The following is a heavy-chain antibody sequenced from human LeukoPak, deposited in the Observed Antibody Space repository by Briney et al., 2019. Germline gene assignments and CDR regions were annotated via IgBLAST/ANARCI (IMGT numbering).Heavy chain of an antibody. D-gene: IGHD4-17*01. J-gene: IGHJ4*02. Sequence: SETLSLTCTVSGGPVTSYGYSWGWIRQPPGKGLEWIGSISYGGTTYFNPSLQSRVTISVDTSKNQFSLNLGSVTAADTALYYCARHGHGAKFDYWGQGTLVTVSS. V-gene: IGHV4-39*01. CDR1: GGPVTSYGYS. CDR3: ARHGHGAKFDY. CDR2: ISYGGTT.